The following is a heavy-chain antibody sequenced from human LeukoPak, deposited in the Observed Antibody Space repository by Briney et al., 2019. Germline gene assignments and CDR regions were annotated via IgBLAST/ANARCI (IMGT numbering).Heavy chain of an antibody. CDR1: GFTFSTYA. D-gene: IGHD6-19*01. CDR3: ARDRVRNSSGWYFGY. CDR2: ISYDGSST. V-gene: IGHV3-30*01. J-gene: IGHJ4*02. Sequence: GGSLRLSCADSGFTFSTYAMHWVRQAPGKGLEWVAVISYDGSSTYYADSVRGRFTISRDNSKNTLYLQMNSLRAEDTAVYYCARDRVRNSSGWYFGYWGQGILVTVSS.